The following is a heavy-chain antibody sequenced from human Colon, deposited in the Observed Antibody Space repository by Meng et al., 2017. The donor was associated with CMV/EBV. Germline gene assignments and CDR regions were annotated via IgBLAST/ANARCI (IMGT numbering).Heavy chain of an antibody. V-gene: IGHV1-2*02. Sequence: ASVKVSCKASGYTFSDYHMHWVRQAPGQGLEWMGWVNPKNGGIQYAQRFRGRVTMTRDTSTSTAFMELSSLRSDDTAVYYCARAHNDYWTGYLDGFDIWGQGTRVPSPQ. CDR2: VNPKNGGI. D-gene: IGHD3/OR15-3a*01. CDR3: ARAHNDYWTGYLDGFDI. J-gene: IGHJ3*02. CDR1: GYTFSDYH.